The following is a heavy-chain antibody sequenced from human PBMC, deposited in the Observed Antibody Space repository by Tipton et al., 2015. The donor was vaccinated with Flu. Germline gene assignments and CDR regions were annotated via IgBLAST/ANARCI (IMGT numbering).Heavy chain of an antibody. J-gene: IGHJ3*02. CDR2: FYSSGNT. Sequence: TLSLTCNVSGGSMNNFYWTWIRQPAGKGLEWIGYFYSSGNTDYNPSLKSRVAISVDTSKNQFSLKLNSVTAADTAVYYCARDRQITMIGRDAFDIWGQGTMVTVSS. CDR1: GGSMNNFY. CDR3: ARDRQITMIGRDAFDI. V-gene: IGHV4-59*12. D-gene: IGHD3-22*01.